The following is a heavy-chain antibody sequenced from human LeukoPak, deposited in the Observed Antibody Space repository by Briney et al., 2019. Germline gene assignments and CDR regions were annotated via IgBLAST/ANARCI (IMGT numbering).Heavy chain of an antibody. CDR2: INPNSGGT. CDR1: GYTFTSYG. Sequence: ASVKVSCKASGYTFTSYGISWVRQAPGQGLEWMGWINPNSGGTNYAQKFQGRVTMTRDTSISTAYMELSRLRSDDTAVYYCAIIEGYCSSTSCRDYYYMDVWGKGTTVTVSS. V-gene: IGHV1-2*02. D-gene: IGHD2-2*01. J-gene: IGHJ6*03. CDR3: AIIEGYCSSTSCRDYYYMDV.